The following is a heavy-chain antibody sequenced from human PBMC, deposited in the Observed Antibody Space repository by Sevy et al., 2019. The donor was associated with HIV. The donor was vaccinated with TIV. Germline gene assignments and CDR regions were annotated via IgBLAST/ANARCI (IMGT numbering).Heavy chain of an antibody. CDR2: ISAGGGSP. Sequence: GGSLRLSCAASGFTFSSYAMSWVRQAPGKGLEWVSGISAGGGSPYYADSVKGRFAISRDNSKNTLYLQMNSLRADDTAVYYCAKDRVWELGDAFDIWGQGTMVTVS. J-gene: IGHJ3*02. V-gene: IGHV3-23*01. CDR1: GFTFSSYA. CDR3: AKDRVWELGDAFDI. D-gene: IGHD1-26*01.